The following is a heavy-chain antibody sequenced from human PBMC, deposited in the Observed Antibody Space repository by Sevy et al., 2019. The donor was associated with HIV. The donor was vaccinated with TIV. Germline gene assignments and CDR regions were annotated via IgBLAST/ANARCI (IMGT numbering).Heavy chain of an antibody. Sequence: GGSLRLSCTGSGFTFDDYAVSRVRQAPGKGLEWVGFIRSEAYGGTTAYGASVKGRFTISRDDSKNIAYLQMNSLKTDDTAVYYCTRNIRDLVPYYYYYMDVWGKGTTVTVSS. D-gene: IGHD6-13*01. V-gene: IGHV3-49*04. CDR3: TRNIRDLVPYYYYYMDV. CDR1: GFTFDDYA. CDR2: IRSEAYGGTT. J-gene: IGHJ6*03.